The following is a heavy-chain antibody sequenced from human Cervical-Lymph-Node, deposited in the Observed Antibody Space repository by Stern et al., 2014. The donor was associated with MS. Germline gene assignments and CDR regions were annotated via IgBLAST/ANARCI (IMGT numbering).Heavy chain of an antibody. J-gene: IGHJ4*02. CDR3: ARSQNGRLLHYYFDS. Sequence: QVQLQESGPRLVKPSQTLSLTCTVSGGSISSRDYYWGWIRQPPEKGLDWFGYIHYTGSTYYHPSLKSRFTISIDTSKNQFSLKLSSVTAADTAIYYCARSQNGRLLHYYFDSWGQGTLVTVSS. CDR1: GGSISSRDYY. D-gene: IGHD2-15*01. V-gene: IGHV4-31*03. CDR2: IHYTGST.